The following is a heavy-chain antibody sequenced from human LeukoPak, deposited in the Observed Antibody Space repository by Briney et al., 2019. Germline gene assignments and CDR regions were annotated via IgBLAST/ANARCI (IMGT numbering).Heavy chain of an antibody. V-gene: IGHV1-18*01. CDR2: ISAYNGNT. CDR3: ARDEAWGSAVDSGYNYGDRYLDY. J-gene: IGHJ4*02. CDR1: GYTFSSYG. Sequence: GASVKVSCKASGYTFSSYGISWVRQAPGQGLEWMGWISAYNGNTNYAQKLQGRLTMTTDTSTSTAYMELRSLRSDDTAVYYCARDEAWGSAVDSGYNYGDRYLDYWGQGTLVTVSS. D-gene: IGHD5-18*01.